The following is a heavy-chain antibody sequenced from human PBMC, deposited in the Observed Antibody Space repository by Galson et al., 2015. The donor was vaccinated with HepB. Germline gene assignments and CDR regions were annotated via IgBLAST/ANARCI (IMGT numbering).Heavy chain of an antibody. V-gene: IGHV1-69*04. Sequence: SVKVSCKASGGTFSSYTISWVRQAPGQGLEWMGRIIPILGIANYAQKFQGRVTITADKSTSTAYMELSSLRSEDTAVYYCARESGSLRDERPGFDYWGQGTLVTVSS. D-gene: IGHD1-26*01. CDR3: ARESGSLRDERPGFDY. CDR1: GGTFSSYT. J-gene: IGHJ4*02. CDR2: IIPILGIA.